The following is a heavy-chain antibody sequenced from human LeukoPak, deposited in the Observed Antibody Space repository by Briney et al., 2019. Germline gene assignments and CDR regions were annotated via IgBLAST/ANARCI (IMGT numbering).Heavy chain of an antibody. CDR2: IYTSGST. Sequence: PSETLSLTCTVSGGSISSYYWSWIRQPAGKGLEWIGRIYTSGSTNYNPSLKSRVTISVDKSKNQFSLKMSSVTAADTAVYYCTREGDSTRHWGYYYYYMDVWGKGTTVTVSS. J-gene: IGHJ6*03. D-gene: IGHD7-27*01. V-gene: IGHV4-4*07. CDR1: GGSISSYY. CDR3: TREGDSTRHWGYYYYYMDV.